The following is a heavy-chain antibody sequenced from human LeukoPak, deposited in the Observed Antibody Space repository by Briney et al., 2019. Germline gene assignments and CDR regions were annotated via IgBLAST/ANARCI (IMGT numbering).Heavy chain of an antibody. V-gene: IGHV3-48*03. CDR2: ITISGNSI. D-gene: IGHD3-16*01. CDR1: GFAFSGYE. CDR3: ARAITFGGGFDY. Sequence: PGGSLRLSCAASGFAFSGYEMNWVRQAPGKGLEWVSYITISGNSIYSGDSVKGRFTISRENAKNSLYLQMNSLRAEDTAVYYCARAITFGGGFDYWGQGTLVTVSS. J-gene: IGHJ4*02.